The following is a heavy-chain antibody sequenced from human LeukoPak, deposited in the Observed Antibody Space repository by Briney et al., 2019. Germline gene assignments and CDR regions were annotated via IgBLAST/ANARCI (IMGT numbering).Heavy chain of an antibody. CDR1: GFSFSDHY. D-gene: IGHD6-13*01. CDR2: TRNKANSYTT. Sequence: GGSLRLSCAASGFSFSDHYMDWVRQAPGKGLEWVGRTRNKANSYTTEYAASVKGRFTISRDDSKNSLYLQMNSLRAEDTAVYYCAKGIIAAAGTGGVDYWGQGTLVTVSS. CDR3: AKGIIAAAGTGGVDY. J-gene: IGHJ4*02. V-gene: IGHV3-72*01.